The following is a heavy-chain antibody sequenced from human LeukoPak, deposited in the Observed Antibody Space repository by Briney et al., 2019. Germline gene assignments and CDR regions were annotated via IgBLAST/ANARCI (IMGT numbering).Heavy chain of an antibody. CDR3: ARGGGLFNI. CDR2: IYYSGST. J-gene: IGHJ3*02. V-gene: IGHV4-59*01. CDR1: GGPISSYD. D-gene: IGHD2-21*01. Sequence: PSETLSLTCTVSGGPISSYDWSWIRQPPGKGLEWIGYIYYSGSTNCNPSLKSRVTISLDMSKNQFSLKLNSVTATDTAVYYCARGGGLFNIWGQGTMVTVSS.